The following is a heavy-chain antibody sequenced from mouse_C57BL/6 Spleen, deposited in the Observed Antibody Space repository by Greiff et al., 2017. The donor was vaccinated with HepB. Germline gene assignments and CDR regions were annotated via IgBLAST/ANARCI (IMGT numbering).Heavy chain of an antibody. V-gene: IGHV1-64*01. J-gene: IGHJ2*01. CDR3: ARKDYYYGSSLDY. D-gene: IGHD1-1*01. CDR2: IHPNSGST. CDR1: GYTFTSYW. Sequence: QVQLQQSGAELVKPGASVKLSCKASGYTFTSYWMHWVKQRPGQGLEWIGMIHPNSGSTNYNEKFKSKATLTVDKSSSTAYMQLSSLTSEDSAVYYYARKDYYYGSSLDYWGQGTTLTVSS.